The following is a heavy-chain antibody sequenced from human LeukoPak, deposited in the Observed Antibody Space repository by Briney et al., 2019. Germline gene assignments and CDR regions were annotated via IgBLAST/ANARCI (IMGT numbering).Heavy chain of an antibody. D-gene: IGHD3-10*01. CDR1: GGTFSSYA. CDR3: ARDAAYYYGSGSFRSGYFDY. J-gene: IGHJ4*02. Sequence: SVKVSCKASGGTFSSYAISWVRQAPGQGLEWMGRIIPIFGIANYAQKFQGRVTITADKSTSTAYMELSSLRSEDTAVYYCARDAAYYYGSGSFRSGYFDYWGQGTLVTVSS. V-gene: IGHV1-69*04. CDR2: IIPIFGIA.